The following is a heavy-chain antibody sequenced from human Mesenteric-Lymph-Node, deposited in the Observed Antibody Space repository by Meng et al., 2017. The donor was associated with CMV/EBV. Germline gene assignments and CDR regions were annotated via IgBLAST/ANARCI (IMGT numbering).Heavy chain of an antibody. CDR3: ARGLTTGFDY. Sequence: ASVKVSCKASGYTFTAYYMHWVRQAPGQGLEWMGWINPNSGDTNYAQKFQGRVTMTRDTSISTAYMELNRLTSDDTAVYYCARGLTTGFDYWGQGTLVTVSS. D-gene: IGHD4/OR15-4a*01. V-gene: IGHV1-2*02. CDR1: GYTFTAYY. J-gene: IGHJ4*02. CDR2: INPNSGDT.